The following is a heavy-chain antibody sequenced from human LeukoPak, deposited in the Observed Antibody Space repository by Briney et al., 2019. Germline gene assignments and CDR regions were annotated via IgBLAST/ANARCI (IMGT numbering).Heavy chain of an antibody. V-gene: IGHV3-66*01. CDR3: ARDGPRAGRGVIFDN. J-gene: IGHJ4*02. CDR2: IYSGGST. Sequence: GGSLRLSCAASGFSVSSNYMSWVSQAPGKGLEWVSVIYSGGSTYYADSVKGRFTISRDNSKNTLYLQMNSLRGEDTAVYYCARDGPRAGRGVIFDNWGQGTLVTVSS. D-gene: IGHD3-10*01. CDR1: GFSVSSNY.